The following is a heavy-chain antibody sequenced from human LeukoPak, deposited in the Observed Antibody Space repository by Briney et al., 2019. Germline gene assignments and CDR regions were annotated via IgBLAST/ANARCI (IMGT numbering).Heavy chain of an antibody. Sequence: SETLSLTCTVSSGSISSYYWSWIRQPAGKGLEWIGRIYTSGSTNYNPSLKSRVTMSVDTSKNQFSLKLSSVTAADTAVYYCARERMVRGVYYGMDVWGQGTAVTVSS. CDR2: IYTSGST. V-gene: IGHV4-4*07. D-gene: IGHD3-10*01. J-gene: IGHJ6*02. CDR1: SGSISSYY. CDR3: ARERMVRGVYYGMDV.